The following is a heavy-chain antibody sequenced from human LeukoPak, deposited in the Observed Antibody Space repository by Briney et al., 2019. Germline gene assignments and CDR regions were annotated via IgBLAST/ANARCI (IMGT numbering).Heavy chain of an antibody. CDR2: IKQDGSEK. Sequence: GGSLRLSCAASGFTFSSYWMSWVRQAPGKGLEWVANIKQDGSEKYYVDSVKGRFTISRDNSKNTLYLQMNSLRAEDTAVYYCATGDYYDSSGYAPFDYWGQGTLVTVSS. CDR1: GFTFSSYW. D-gene: IGHD3-22*01. CDR3: ATGDYYDSSGYAPFDY. V-gene: IGHV3-7*01. J-gene: IGHJ4*02.